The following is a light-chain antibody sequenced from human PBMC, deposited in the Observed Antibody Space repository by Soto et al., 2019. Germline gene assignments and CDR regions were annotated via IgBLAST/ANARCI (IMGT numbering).Light chain of an antibody. CDR3: QQIYSAPLT. Sequence: DIQMTQSPSSLSASVGDRVTITCRASQSITTYLNWYRQKPGKAPKXMIYAASSLQSGVPSRFSGSGSETDFTLSISSLQPEDFATYFCQQIYSAPLTFGGGTKVDIK. V-gene: IGKV1-39*01. CDR2: AAS. J-gene: IGKJ4*01. CDR1: QSITTY.